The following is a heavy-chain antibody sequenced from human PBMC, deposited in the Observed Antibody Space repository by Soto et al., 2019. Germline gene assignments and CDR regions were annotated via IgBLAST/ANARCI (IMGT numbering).Heavy chain of an antibody. D-gene: IGHD3-16*01. Sequence: AGSLTLSCTASGFTFAFYWMHWVRQTPAKGLVWVSRINPEGTTTNYADSVEGRFTISRDNAKSALYLQMNSLSAEDTAIYYCTSDTFGLRDTWGQGTLVTVSS. CDR3: TSDTFGLRDT. J-gene: IGHJ5*02. CDR2: INPEGTTT. CDR1: GFTFAFYW. V-gene: IGHV3-74*01.